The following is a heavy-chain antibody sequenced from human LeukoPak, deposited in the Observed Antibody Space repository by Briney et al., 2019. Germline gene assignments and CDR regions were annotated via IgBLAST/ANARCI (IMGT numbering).Heavy chain of an antibody. J-gene: IGHJ3*02. D-gene: IGHD3-22*01. Sequence: GGSLRLSCAASGFTFSSYAMSWVRQAPGKGLEWVSAISGSGGSTHYADPVKGRFTISRDNSKNTLYLQMNSLRAEDTAVYYCAKRGSSSGRAGAFDIWGQGTMVTVSS. CDR1: GFTFSSYA. V-gene: IGHV3-23*01. CDR3: AKRGSSSGRAGAFDI. CDR2: ISGSGGST.